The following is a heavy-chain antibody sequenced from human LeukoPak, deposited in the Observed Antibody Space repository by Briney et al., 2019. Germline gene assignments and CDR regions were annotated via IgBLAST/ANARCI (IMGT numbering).Heavy chain of an antibody. CDR1: GDSISSYY. CDR3: ARRAEMTALGLGNWFDP. J-gene: IGHJ5*02. CDR2: IYYSGST. V-gene: IGHV4-59*01. Sequence: SETLSLTCTVSGDSISSYYWSWIRQPPGKGLEWIGYIYYSGSTNYNPSLKSRVTISVDTSKSQFSLTLSSVTAADTAVYYCARRAEMTALGLGNWFDPWGQGTLVTVSS. D-gene: IGHD2-21*02.